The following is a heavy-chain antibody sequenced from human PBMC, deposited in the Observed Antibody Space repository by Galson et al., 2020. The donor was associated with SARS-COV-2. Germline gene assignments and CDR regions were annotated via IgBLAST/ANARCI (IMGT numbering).Heavy chain of an antibody. Sequence: RQDGPVKVSCKASGYTFTDHDINWVRQASGQGLEWMGWMNSDTGKTGYAQKFQGRVTMTRDTSTRISYMELSSLTSEDTAVYYCVRGGGSYRSDRDVCDAHGMSVLGHGITVTCSS. D-gene: IGHD2-21*02. CDR2: MNSDTGKT. J-gene: IGHJ6*02. CDR3: VRGGGSYRSDRDVCDAHGMSV. V-gene: IGHV1-8*01. CDR1: GYTFTDHD.